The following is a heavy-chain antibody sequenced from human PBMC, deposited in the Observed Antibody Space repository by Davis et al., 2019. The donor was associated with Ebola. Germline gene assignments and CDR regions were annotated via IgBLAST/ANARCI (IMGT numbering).Heavy chain of an antibody. D-gene: IGHD3-10*01. CDR1: GFTFSSYW. CDR2: IKQDGSEK. V-gene: IGHV3-7*03. CDR3: ARGLLWFGKRYYYGMDV. J-gene: IGHJ6*04. Sequence: PGGSLRLSCAASGFTFSSYWMSWVRQAPGKGLEWVANIKQDGSEKYYVDSVKGRFTISRDNAKNSLYLQMNSLRAEDTAVYYCARGLLWFGKRYYYGMDVWGKGTTVTVSS.